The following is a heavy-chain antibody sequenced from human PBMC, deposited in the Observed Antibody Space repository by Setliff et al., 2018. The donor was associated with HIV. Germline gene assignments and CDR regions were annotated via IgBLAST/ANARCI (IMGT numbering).Heavy chain of an antibody. Sequence: SETLSLTCSVSGDSISSSSYYWGWIRQPPGKGLEWIGSIYYSGSTYYNPSLKSRVTISVDTSKNQFSLKLSSVTAADTAVYHCARGDTYYHDRSGYVKSALDAFDIWGRGTMVTVSS. CDR2: IYYSGST. J-gene: IGHJ3*02. D-gene: IGHD3-22*01. V-gene: IGHV4-39*01. CDR3: ARGDTYYHDRSGYVKSALDAFDI. CDR1: GDSISSSSYY.